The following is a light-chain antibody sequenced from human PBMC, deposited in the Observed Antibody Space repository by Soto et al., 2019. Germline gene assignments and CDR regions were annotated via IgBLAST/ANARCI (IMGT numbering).Light chain of an antibody. CDR3: AAWDDSLQGWV. J-gene: IGLJ3*02. CDR2: NDD. Sequence: QSVLTQPASVSGSPGQSITISCTGTSSDVGSSSNIGNNVANWYQKLPGKAPKLLIYNDDLLPSGVSNRFSGSKSGTSASLAIRGLQSEDEADYYCAAWDDSLQGWVFGGGTQLTVL. CDR1: SSNIGNNV. V-gene: IGLV1-36*01.